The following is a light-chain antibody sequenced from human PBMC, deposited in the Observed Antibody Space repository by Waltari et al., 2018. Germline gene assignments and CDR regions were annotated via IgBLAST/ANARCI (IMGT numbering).Light chain of an antibody. Sequence: EIVLTQSPGTLSLSPGERATLSCSTSQSVSRALAWYQQKPGQAPRLLIYGIFNRATGIPDRFSGSGSGTDFSLTISRLEPEDFAVYYCQHYVMLPVTFGQGTRVEVK. CDR3: QHYVMLPVT. J-gene: IGKJ1*01. CDR2: GIF. V-gene: IGKV3-20*01. CDR1: QSVSRA.